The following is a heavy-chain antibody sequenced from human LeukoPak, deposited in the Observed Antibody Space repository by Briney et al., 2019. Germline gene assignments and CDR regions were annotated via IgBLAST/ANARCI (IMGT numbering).Heavy chain of an antibody. Sequence: SETLSLTCTVSGGSISSSSYYWGWIRQPPGKGLEWIGSIYYSGSTYYNPSLKSRVTISVDTSKNRFSLKLSSVTAADTAVYYCATRRRGLYSSGWPRNFQHWGQGTLVTVSS. CDR3: ATRRRGLYSSGWPRNFQH. D-gene: IGHD6-19*01. J-gene: IGHJ1*01. V-gene: IGHV4-39*07. CDR1: GGSISSSSYY. CDR2: IYYSGST.